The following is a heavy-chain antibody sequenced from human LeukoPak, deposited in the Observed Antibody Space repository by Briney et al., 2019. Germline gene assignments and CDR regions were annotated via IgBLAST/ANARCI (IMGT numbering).Heavy chain of an antibody. D-gene: IGHD6-19*01. CDR1: GFSFSTYA. V-gene: IGHV3-30-3*01. J-gene: IGHJ4*02. CDR2: ISHDGSNK. CDR3: TTIRSSSGWYEPFDH. Sequence: GGSLRLSCAASGFSFSTYAMHRVRQAPGKGLEWVAVISHDGSNKYYADSVKGRLTISRDNSKNTLYLQMNSLSAEDTAVYYCTTIRSSSGWYEPFDHWGQGTLVTVSS.